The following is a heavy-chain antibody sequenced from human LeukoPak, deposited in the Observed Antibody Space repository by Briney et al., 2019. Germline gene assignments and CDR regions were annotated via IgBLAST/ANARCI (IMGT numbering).Heavy chain of an antibody. CDR3: ARRTYCGGECYSPFDF. J-gene: IGHJ4*02. Sequence: GESLKISCKASGYSFSTYWTGWVRQKPGKGLEWMGIIYPRDSAIRSSPSFQGQVTFSVDKSISTAYLQWPSLKASDTAVYYCARRTYCGGECYSPFDFWGQGTLVTVSS. V-gene: IGHV5-51*01. D-gene: IGHD2-21*01. CDR2: IYPRDSAI. CDR1: GYSFSTYW.